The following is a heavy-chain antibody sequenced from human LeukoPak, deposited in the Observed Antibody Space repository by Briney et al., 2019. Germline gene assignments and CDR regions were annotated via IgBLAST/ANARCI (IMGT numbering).Heavy chain of an antibody. Sequence: PGGSLRLSCAASGFLFDTYAMHWVRQAPGKGLEWVAVISHNGKDQYYADAAKGRFTISRDNSKNTLFLQMTSLRPEDTAVYYCAKFEGGLLWFGELGTFDAWGQGTMVIVSS. V-gene: IGHV3-30*18. D-gene: IGHD3-10*01. CDR1: GFLFDTYA. CDR2: ISHNGKDQ. CDR3: AKFEGGLLWFGELGTFDA. J-gene: IGHJ3*01.